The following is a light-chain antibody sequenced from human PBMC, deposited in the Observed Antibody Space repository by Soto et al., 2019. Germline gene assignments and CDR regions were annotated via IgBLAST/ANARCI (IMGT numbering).Light chain of an antibody. CDR1: TSNIGNKY. V-gene: IGLV1-51*01. J-gene: IGLJ2*01. CDR2: DNN. CDR3: RTWDSSLSAGV. Sequence: QSVLTQPPSVSAAPGQKVTISCSGSTSNIGNKYVSWYQQVPGTAPKLLIYDNNKRPSGIPDRFSGSKSGTSATLGITGLQTGDEADYYCRTWDSSLSAGVFGGGTKVTVL.